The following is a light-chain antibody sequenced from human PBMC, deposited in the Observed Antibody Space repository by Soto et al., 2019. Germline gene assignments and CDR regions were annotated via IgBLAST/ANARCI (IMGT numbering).Light chain of an antibody. J-gene: IGLJ2*01. V-gene: IGLV1-40*01. CDR1: SSNIGSGYD. Sequence: QSVLTQPPSVSGVPGQRVTISCTGSSSNIGSGYDVHWYQQLPGTAPKLLISGNINRPSGVPDRFSGSKSGTSASLAITGLQAEDEADYYCQSYDSSLSHVVFGGGTKVTVL. CDR2: GNI. CDR3: QSYDSSLSHVV.